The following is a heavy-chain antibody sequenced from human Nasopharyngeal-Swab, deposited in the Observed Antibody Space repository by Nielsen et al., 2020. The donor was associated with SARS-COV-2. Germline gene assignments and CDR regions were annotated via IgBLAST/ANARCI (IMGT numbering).Heavy chain of an antibody. Sequence: GGSLRLSCAASGFTFSSYGINWVRQAPGQGLEWVSFISSSSTYIYYADSVKGRFTISRDNAKNSLYLQMNSLRAEDTAIYYCAREIRGSGSYQNWFDPWGQGTLVTVS. J-gene: IGHJ5*02. CDR2: ISSSSTYI. CDR1: GFTFSSYG. D-gene: IGHD3-10*01. V-gene: IGHV3-21*01. CDR3: AREIRGSGSYQNWFDP.